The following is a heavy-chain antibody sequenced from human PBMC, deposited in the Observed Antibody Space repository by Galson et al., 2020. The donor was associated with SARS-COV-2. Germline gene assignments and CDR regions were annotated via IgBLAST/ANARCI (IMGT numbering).Heavy chain of an antibody. J-gene: IGHJ2*01. V-gene: IGHV6-1*01. CDR2: TFYRAKWYD. CDR1: GDSLSSNSAY. D-gene: IGHD1-20*01. Sequence: SQTLSLTCAISGDSLSSNSAYWNWIRQSPSRGLEWLGRTFYRAKWYDEYAPSVKSRLTIKPDTSKNQVSLHLNSVTPEDTAVYYCARDTYKSWYFDLWGRGTLVTVSS. CDR3: ARDTYKSWYFDL.